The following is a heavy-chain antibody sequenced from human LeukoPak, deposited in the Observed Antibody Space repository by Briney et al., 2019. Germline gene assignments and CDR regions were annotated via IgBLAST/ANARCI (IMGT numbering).Heavy chain of an antibody. CDR2: IIPIFGTA. CDR3: ARDSTYSSSWYMGRSDWFDP. V-gene: IGHV1-69*13. D-gene: IGHD6-13*01. J-gene: IGHJ5*02. CDR1: GGTFSSYA. Sequence: ASVKVSCKASGGTFSSYAISWVRQAPGQGLEWMGGIIPIFGTANYAQKFQGRVTITADESTSTAYMELSSLRSEDTAVYYCARDSTYSSSWYMGRSDWFDPWGQGTLVTVSS.